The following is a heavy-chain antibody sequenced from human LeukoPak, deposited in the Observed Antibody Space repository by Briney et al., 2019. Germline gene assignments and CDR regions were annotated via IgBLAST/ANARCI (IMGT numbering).Heavy chain of an antibody. CDR3: AKERHIVVVIATFDY. J-gene: IGHJ4*02. Sequence: GGSLRLSCAASGFTFSSYGMHWVRQAPGKGLEWVAFIRYDGSNKYYADSVKGRFTISRDNSKNTLYLQMNSLRAEDTAVYYCAKERHIVVVIATFDYWGQGTLVTVSS. D-gene: IGHD2-21*01. V-gene: IGHV3-30*02. CDR2: IRYDGSNK. CDR1: GFTFSSYG.